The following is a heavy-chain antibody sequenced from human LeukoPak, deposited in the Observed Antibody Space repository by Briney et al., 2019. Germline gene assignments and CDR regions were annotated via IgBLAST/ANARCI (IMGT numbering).Heavy chain of an antibody. D-gene: IGHD6-6*01. Sequence: GGSLRLSCAASGFTFDDYAMHWVRQAPGKGLEWVSGISWNSGSICYADSVKGRFTISRDNAKNSLYLQMNSLRAEDTALYYCAKSIGYCSSSGLGYWGQGTLVTVSS. CDR2: ISWNSGSI. CDR3: AKSIGYCSSSGLGY. CDR1: GFTFDDYA. J-gene: IGHJ4*02. V-gene: IGHV3-9*01.